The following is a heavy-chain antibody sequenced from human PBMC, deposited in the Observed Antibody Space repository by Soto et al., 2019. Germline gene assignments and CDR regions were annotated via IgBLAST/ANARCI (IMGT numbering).Heavy chain of an antibody. Sequence: PSETLSLTCAVYGGSFSGYYWSWIRQPPGKGLEWIGEINHSGSTNYNPSLKSRVTISVDTSKNQFSLTLSSVTAADTAVYYCARGRVYNYDFWSGSRGWYFDYCGQGTLVTVCS. CDR2: INHSGST. J-gene: IGHJ4*02. CDR3: ARGRVYNYDFWSGSRGWYFDY. D-gene: IGHD3-3*01. CDR1: GGSFSGYY. V-gene: IGHV4-34*01.